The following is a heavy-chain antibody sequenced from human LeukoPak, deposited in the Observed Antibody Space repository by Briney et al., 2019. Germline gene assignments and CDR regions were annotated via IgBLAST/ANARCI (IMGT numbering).Heavy chain of an antibody. V-gene: IGHV3-66*03. Sequence: GGSLRLSCTVSGFTVSSNSMSWVRQAPGKGLEWVSFIYSDNTHYSDSVKGRFIITRDNFKNTLYLQMNSLRLEDMAVYYCAKPSGSGVDYWGRGTRVTVSS. D-gene: IGHD1-26*01. J-gene: IGHJ4*02. CDR2: IYSDNT. CDR3: AKPSGSGVDY. CDR1: GFTVSSNS.